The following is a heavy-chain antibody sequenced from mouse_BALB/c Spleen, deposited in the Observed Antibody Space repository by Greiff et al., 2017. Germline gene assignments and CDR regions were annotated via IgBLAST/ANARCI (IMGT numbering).Heavy chain of an antibody. V-gene: IGHV5-6-5*01. CDR2: ISSGGST. CDR1: GFTFSSYA. Sequence: EVKLMESGGGLVKPGGSLKLSCTASGFTFSSYAMSWVRQTPEKRLEWVASISSGGSTYYPDSVKGRFTISRDNARNILYLQMSSLRSEDTAMYYCARRGGGVTYYFDYWGQGTTLTVSS. J-gene: IGHJ2*01. D-gene: IGHD2-3*01. CDR3: ARRGGGVTYYFDY.